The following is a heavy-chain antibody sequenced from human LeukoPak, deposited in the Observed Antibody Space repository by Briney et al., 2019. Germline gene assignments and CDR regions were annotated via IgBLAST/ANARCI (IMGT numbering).Heavy chain of an antibody. Sequence: KPWGSLRLSCAASGFTFSSYSMNWVRQAPGKGLEWVSSISSSSSYIYYADSVKGRFTISRDNAKNSLYLQMNSLRAEDTAVYYCARDAIDNLYDSSGYYSYWGQGTLVTVSS. CDR1: GFTFSSYS. V-gene: IGHV3-21*01. CDR3: ARDAIDNLYDSSGYYSY. D-gene: IGHD3-22*01. CDR2: ISSSSSYI. J-gene: IGHJ4*02.